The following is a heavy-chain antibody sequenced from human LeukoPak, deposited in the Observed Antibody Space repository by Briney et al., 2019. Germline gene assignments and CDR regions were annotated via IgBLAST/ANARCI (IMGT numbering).Heavy chain of an antibody. CDR2: ISGSGNTI. J-gene: IGHJ4*02. V-gene: IGHV3-48*03. CDR3: ATDRKGATVGFDF. CDR1: GFTFSTYE. Sequence: AGGSLRLSCAASGFTFSTYEVNWVRQAPGKGLEWVSYISGSGNTIYYADSVNGRFTISRDNAKDSLYLQMNSLRAEDTAVYYCATDRKGATVGFDFWGQGTLVTVSS. D-gene: IGHD1-14*01.